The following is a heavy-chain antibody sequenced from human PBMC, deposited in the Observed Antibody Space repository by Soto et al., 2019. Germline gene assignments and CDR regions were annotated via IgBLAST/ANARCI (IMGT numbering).Heavy chain of an antibody. CDR1: GFTFSDYG. Sequence: GGSLRLSCAASGFTFSDYGMHGVRQTPGKGLEWVAVISYDGSNKYYADSVKGRFTISRDNSKNTLYLQMNSLRAEDTAVYYCAKDKYRGYECFEYWGQGALVTVSS. CDR3: AKDKYRGYECFEY. D-gene: IGHD5-12*01. CDR2: ISYDGSNK. J-gene: IGHJ4*02. V-gene: IGHV3-30*18.